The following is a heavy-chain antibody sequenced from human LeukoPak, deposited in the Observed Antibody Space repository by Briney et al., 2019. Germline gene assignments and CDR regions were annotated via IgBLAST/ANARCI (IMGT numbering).Heavy chain of an antibody. D-gene: IGHD3-22*01. J-gene: IGHJ2*01. CDR1: GGSISSYY. V-gene: IGHV4-4*07. Sequence: PSETLSLTCTVSGGSISSYYWSWIRQPAGKGLEWIGRIYTSGSTNYNPSLKSRVTMSVDTSKNQFSLKLSSVTAADTAVYYCARARYYYDSSGYTYWYFDLWGRGTLVTVSS. CDR2: IYTSGST. CDR3: ARARYYYDSSGYTYWYFDL.